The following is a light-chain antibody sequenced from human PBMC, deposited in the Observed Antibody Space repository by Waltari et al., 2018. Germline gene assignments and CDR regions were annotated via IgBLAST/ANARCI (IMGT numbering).Light chain of an antibody. J-gene: IGKJ4*01. Sequence: EIVLTQSPATLSLSPGERATLSCRASQSVSYYLAWYQQRPGQAPRLLIYDTSHRATGSPDRFSGSGSETDFTLTISSLEPEDFAVYYCQQRRNWPLTFGGGTKVEI. CDR3: QQRRNWPLT. CDR1: QSVSYY. CDR2: DTS. V-gene: IGKV3-11*01.